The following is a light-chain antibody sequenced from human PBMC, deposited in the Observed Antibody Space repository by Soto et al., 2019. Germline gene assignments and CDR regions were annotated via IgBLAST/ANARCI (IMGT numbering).Light chain of an antibody. CDR3: GTWDSSLSVV. Sequence: QSVLTQPPSVSAAPGQKVTISCSGSSPNIGNNYVSWYQQLPGTAPKLLIYENNKRPSGIPDRFSGSKSGTSATLGITGLQTGDEADYYCGTWDSSLSVVFGTGTRSPS. CDR2: ENN. CDR1: SPNIGNNY. J-gene: IGLJ1*01. V-gene: IGLV1-51*02.